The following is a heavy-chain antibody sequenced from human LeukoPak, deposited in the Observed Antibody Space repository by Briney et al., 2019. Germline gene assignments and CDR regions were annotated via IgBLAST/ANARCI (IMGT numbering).Heavy chain of an antibody. CDR2: IYYNGST. J-gene: IGHJ4*02. CDR3: ARGDYSNSSIDY. CDR1: GRSISSSSYY. V-gene: IGHV4-39*07. D-gene: IGHD4-11*01. Sequence: SDTLSLICTVSGRSISSSSYYWGWIRQPPGKGLEWIGTIYYNGSTYYNPSLQSRVTISVDTSKNQFCLKLSSVTAADTAVLYCARGDYSNSSIDYWGQGILVTVSA.